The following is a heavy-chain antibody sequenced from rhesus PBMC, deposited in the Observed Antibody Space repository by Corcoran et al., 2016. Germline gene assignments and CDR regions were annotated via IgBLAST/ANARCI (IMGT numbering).Heavy chain of an antibody. CDR3: AKAKGVQSYGLDS. Sequence: EVQLVQSGAEVKRPGESLKISCKTSGYSFTSYWISWVRKMPGKGLELMGAIEPMDPDPRYSPSFQGQVTTSADKSISTAYLQWSSLKASDSATYYCAKAKGVQSYGLDSWGQGVVVTVSS. D-gene: IGHD5-24*01. J-gene: IGHJ6*01. CDR2: IEPMDPDP. CDR1: GYSFTSYW. V-gene: IGHV5-2*01.